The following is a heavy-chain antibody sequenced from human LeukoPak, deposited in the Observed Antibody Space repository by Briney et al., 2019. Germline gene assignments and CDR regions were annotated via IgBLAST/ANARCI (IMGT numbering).Heavy chain of an antibody. D-gene: IGHD2-2*01. CDR2: IKQDGSEK. V-gene: IGHV3-7*01. Sequence: PGGSLRLSCAASGFTFSSYWMSWVRQAPGKGLEWVANIKQDGSEKYYVDSVKGRFTISRDNAKNSLYLQMNSLRAEDTAVYYCARGPRGYCSSTSCYEYYFDYWGQGTLVTVSS. CDR3: ARGPRGYCSSTSCYEYYFDY. CDR1: GFTFSSYW. J-gene: IGHJ4*02.